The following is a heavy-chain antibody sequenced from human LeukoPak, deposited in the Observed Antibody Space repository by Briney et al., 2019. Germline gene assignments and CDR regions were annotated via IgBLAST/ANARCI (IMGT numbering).Heavy chain of an antibody. CDR3: ARTGTYCSGGSCYFDY. CDR1: GGTFSSYA. Sequence: ASVKVSCKASGGTFSSYAISWVRQAPGQGLEWMGGIIPIFGTANYAQKFQGRVTITADESTSTAYMELSRLRSDDTAVYYCARTGTYCSGGSCYFDYWGQGTLVTVSS. CDR2: IIPIFGTA. V-gene: IGHV1-69*13. D-gene: IGHD2-15*01. J-gene: IGHJ4*02.